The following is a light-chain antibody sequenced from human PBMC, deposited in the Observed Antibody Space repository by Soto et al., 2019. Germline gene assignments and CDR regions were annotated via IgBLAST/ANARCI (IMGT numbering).Light chain of an antibody. V-gene: IGKV1-5*01. Sequence: DIHMFQPHSTLSASVGYRITITCRACQSISGSLAWCQHRRGEAPKLLIHDVSTLESGVPSRLSGFGSGTEFTLSISGPQPDDFGSYYCQQYYMGWTFGQGTKVDIK. CDR1: QSISGS. J-gene: IGKJ1*01. CDR3: QQYYMGWT. CDR2: DVS.